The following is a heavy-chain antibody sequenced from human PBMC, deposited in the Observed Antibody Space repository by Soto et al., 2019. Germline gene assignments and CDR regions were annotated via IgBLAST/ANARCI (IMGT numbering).Heavy chain of an antibody. CDR1: GFTFSNFW. CDR2: INSDGSST. Sequence: EVQLVESGGGSVQPGGSLRLSCAASGFTFSNFWMHWVRQAPGKGLVWVSRINSDGSSTNYADSVKGRFTISRDNAKNTLYLQMNSLRAEDTSVYYCASPVRYSYGYYFYGMDVWGQGTTVTVSS. CDR3: ASPVRYSYGYYFYGMDV. V-gene: IGHV3-74*01. D-gene: IGHD5-18*01. J-gene: IGHJ6*02.